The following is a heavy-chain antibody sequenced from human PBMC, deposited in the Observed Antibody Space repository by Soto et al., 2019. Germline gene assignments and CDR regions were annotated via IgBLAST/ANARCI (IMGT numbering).Heavy chain of an antibody. V-gene: IGHV6-1*01. J-gene: IGHJ4*02. CDR3: ARVLDPGYSSGWYGYFDY. D-gene: IGHD6-19*01. CDR2: TYYRSKWYN. Sequence: SQTLSLTCAISGDSVSSNSAAWNWIRQSPSRGLEWLGRTYYRSKWYNDYAVSVKSRITINPDTSKNQFSLQLNSVTPEDTAVYYCARVLDPGYSSGWYGYFDYWGQRTPVTVSS. CDR1: GDSVSSNSAA.